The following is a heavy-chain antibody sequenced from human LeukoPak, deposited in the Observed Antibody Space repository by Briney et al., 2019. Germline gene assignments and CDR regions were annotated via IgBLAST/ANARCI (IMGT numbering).Heavy chain of an antibody. V-gene: IGHV3-53*01. CDR3: ARLPTYYDILPRMDV. D-gene: IGHD3-9*01. CDR2: IYSGGST. J-gene: IGHJ6*02. Sequence: PGGSLRLSCAASRFTVSSNYMSWVRQAPGKGLEWVSVIYSGGSTYYADSVKGRFTISRDNSKNTLYLQMNSLRAEDTAVYYCARLPTYYDILPRMDVWGQGTTVTVSS. CDR1: RFTVSSNY.